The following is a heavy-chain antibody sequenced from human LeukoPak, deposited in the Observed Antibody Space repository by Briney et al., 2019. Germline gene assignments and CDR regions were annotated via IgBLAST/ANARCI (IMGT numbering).Heavy chain of an antibody. D-gene: IGHD3-3*01. CDR3: ARGLSDGVTYAFEI. J-gene: IGHJ3*02. CDR1: GFIFSDYS. CDR2: ISTRGNFI. V-gene: IGHV3-11*01. Sequence: GGSLRLFCKGTGFIFSDYSVSWIRQAPGKGLEWIAYISTRGNFIFYSDSVRGRFTISRDDAKNSLYLQMNSLRDADTAVYYCARGLSDGVTYAFEICGQGTMVTVSS.